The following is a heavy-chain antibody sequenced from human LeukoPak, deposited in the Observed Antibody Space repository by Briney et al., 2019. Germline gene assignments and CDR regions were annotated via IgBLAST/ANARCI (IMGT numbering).Heavy chain of an antibody. CDR2: ITWNGGTT. CDR1: GFTFSSYS. D-gene: IGHD3-9*01. V-gene: IGHV3-9*01. Sequence: PGGSLRLSCAASGFTFSSYSMNWVRQSPGKGLEWVSGITWNGGTTDYADSVKGRFTISRDNARNFLYLQINSLGAEDTAFYYCVKDRTEYYDLMTGSYTAFDLWGHGTLVTVSS. J-gene: IGHJ3*01. CDR3: VKDRTEYYDLMTGSYTAFDL.